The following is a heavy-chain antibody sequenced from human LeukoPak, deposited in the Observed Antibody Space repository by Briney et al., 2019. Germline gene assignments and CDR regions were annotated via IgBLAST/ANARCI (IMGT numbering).Heavy chain of an antibody. V-gene: IGHV4-30-4*01. D-gene: IGHD2-2*01. J-gene: IGHJ4*02. CDR2: IYYSGST. CDR3: ARDSGRLPAEPYFDY. CDR1: GGSISSGDYY. Sequence: SQTLSLTCTVSGGSISSGDYYWSWIRQPPGKGLEWIGYIYYSGSTYYNPSLKSRVTISVDTSKNQFSLKLSSVAAADTAVYYCARDSGRLPAEPYFDYWGQGTLVTVSS.